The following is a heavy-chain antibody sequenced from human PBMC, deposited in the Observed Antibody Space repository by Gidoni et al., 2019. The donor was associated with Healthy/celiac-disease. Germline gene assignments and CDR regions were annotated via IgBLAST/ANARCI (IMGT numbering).Heavy chain of an antibody. D-gene: IGHD1-7*01. J-gene: IGHJ3*02. V-gene: IGHV3-7*01. CDR3: ARENYGAFDI. Sequence: GSEKYYVDSVKGRFTISRDNAKNSLYLQMNSLRAEDTAVYYCARENYGAFDIWGQGTMVTVSS. CDR2: GSEK.